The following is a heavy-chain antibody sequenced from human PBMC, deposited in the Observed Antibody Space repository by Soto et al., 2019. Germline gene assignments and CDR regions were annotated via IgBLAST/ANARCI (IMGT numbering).Heavy chain of an antibody. CDR2: IYYSGTT. J-gene: IGHJ4*02. Sequence: SETLSHTCAGSGYSISSSNCWGWIRQPPGKGLEWIGYIYYSGTTYYNPSLKSRVTMSVDTSKNQFSLKLTSVTAVDTAVYYCARRESQGPIDYWGQGTLVAVS. D-gene: IGHD1-26*01. CDR1: GYSISSSNC. CDR3: ARRESQGPIDY. V-gene: IGHV4-28*01.